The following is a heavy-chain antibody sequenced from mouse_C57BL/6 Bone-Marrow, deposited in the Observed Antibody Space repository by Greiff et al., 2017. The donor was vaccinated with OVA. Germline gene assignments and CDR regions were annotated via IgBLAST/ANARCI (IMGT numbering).Heavy chain of an antibody. CDR2: FYPGSGSI. D-gene: IGHD2-2*01. CDR3: ARHGASSIYYGYAWFAY. V-gene: IGHV1-62-2*01. Sequence: VQLQQSGAELVKPGASVKLSCKASGYTFTEYTIHWVKQRSGQGLEWIGWFYPGSGSIKYNEKFKDKATLTADKSSTTVYMELSRLTSEDSAVYFCARHGASSIYYGYAWFAYWGQGTLVTVSA. J-gene: IGHJ3*01. CDR1: GYTFTEYT.